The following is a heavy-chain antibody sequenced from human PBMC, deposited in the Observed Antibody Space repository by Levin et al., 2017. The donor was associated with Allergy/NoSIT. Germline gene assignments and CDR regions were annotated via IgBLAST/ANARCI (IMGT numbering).Heavy chain of an antibody. Sequence: SETLSLTCAVYGGSFSGYYWSWIRQPPGKGLEWIGEINHSGSTNYNPSLKSRVTISVDTSKNQFSLKLSSVTAADTAVYYCAGRATMVPRGVGGMDVWGQGTTVTVSS. CDR1: GGSFSGYY. J-gene: IGHJ6*02. V-gene: IGHV4-34*01. CDR2: INHSGST. CDR3: AGRATMVPRGVGGMDV. D-gene: IGHD3-10*01.